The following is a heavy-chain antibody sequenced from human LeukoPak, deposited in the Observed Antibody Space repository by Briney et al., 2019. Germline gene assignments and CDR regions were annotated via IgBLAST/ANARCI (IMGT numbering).Heavy chain of an antibody. CDR1: GGTFSSYA. J-gene: IGHJ3*02. V-gene: IGHV1-69*04. D-gene: IGHD6-13*01. Sequence: SVKVSCKSSGGTFSSYAISWVRQAPGQGLEWMGRIIPILGIANYAQKFQGRVTITADKSTSTAYMELSSLRSEDTAVYYCARPLHQLDSSRVRVDAFDIWGQGTMVTVSS. CDR3: ARPLHQLDSSRVRVDAFDI. CDR2: IIPILGIA.